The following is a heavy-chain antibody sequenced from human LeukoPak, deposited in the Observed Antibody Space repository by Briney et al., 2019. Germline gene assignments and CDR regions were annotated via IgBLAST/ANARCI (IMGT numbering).Heavy chain of an antibody. J-gene: IGHJ4*02. CDR1: GFTFSSYW. CDR2: IKQDGSEK. V-gene: IGHV3-7*03. Sequence: EGSLRLSCVDSGFTFSSYWMSWVRQAPGKGLEWVANIKQDGSEKYYVDSVKGRFTISRDNAKNSLYLQMNSLRAEDTAVYYCAGAGGGVFDYWGQGTLVTVSS. CDR3: AGAGGGVFDY. D-gene: IGHD3-16*01.